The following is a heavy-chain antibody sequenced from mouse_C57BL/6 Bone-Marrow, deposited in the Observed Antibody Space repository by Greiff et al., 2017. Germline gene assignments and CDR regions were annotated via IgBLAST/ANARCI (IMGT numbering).Heavy chain of an antibody. V-gene: IGHV1-26*01. CDR1: GYTFTDYY. CDR3: ARARIYCYSSSYVGGAMDY. D-gene: IGHD1-1*01. CDR2: INPNNGGT. J-gene: IGHJ4*01. Sequence: EVQLQQSGPELVKPGASVKISCKASGYTFTDYYMNWVKQSHGKSLEWIGDINPNNGGTSYNQKFKGKATLTVDKSSSTAYMELRSLTSEDSAVYYCARARIYCYSSSYVGGAMDYWGQGTSVTVSS.